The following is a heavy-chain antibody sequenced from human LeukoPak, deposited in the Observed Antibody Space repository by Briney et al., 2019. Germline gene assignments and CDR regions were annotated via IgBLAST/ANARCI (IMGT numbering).Heavy chain of an antibody. D-gene: IGHD2-2*01. CDR3: ARGTADIVVVPAASRFDP. J-gene: IGHJ5*02. Sequence: SETLSLTCTVSGGSISTYYWNWVRQPPGKGLEWLGDVYYNGSTNYNPSLKSRVTISVDTSKNQFSLKLSSVTAADTAVYYCARGTADIVVVPAASRFDPWGQGTLVTVSS. V-gene: IGHV4-59*12. CDR2: VYYNGST. CDR1: GGSISTYY.